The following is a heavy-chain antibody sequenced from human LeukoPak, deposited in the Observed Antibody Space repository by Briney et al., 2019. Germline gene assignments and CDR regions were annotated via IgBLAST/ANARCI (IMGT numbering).Heavy chain of an antibody. J-gene: IGHJ3*02. CDR3: AKEFTPDRSGFGAFDI. CDR1: GFTFSSYE. CDR2: ISSRGGTI. D-gene: IGHD3-22*01. Sequence: GGSLRLSCAASGFTFSSYEMDWVRQAPGKGLEWVSYISSRGGTIYYADSVKGRFTISRDNAKNSLYLQMNSLRAEDTAVYYCAKEFTPDRSGFGAFDIWGQGTMVTVSS. V-gene: IGHV3-48*03.